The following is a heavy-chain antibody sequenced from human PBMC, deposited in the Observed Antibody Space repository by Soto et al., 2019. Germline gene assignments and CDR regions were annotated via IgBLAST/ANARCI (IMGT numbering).Heavy chain of an antibody. Sequence: SETLSLTCTVSAGSISGSGYFWAWIRQPPGKGLEWIGSINYSGSTYYIPSLKSRVSISVDTSKNQFSLRLSSVTAADTAVYYCARRAAFRSSRDHYYMDVWGKGTTVTVSS. CDR2: INYSGST. CDR1: AGSISGSGYF. J-gene: IGHJ6*03. D-gene: IGHD6-13*01. V-gene: IGHV4-39*01. CDR3: ARRAAFRSSRDHYYMDV.